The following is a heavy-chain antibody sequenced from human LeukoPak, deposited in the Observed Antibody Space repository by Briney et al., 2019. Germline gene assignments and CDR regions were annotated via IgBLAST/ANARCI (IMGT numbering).Heavy chain of an antibody. Sequence: GASVNVSCKASGYTFTIYGISRVRQAPGQGMDWMGWISAYNGNTNCAQKLQGRVTMNTDTSTSTAYMELRSLRSDDTAVYYCARPVATSDTLDYWGKGTLVTVSS. V-gene: IGHV1-18*01. CDR1: GYTFTIYG. D-gene: IGHD5-12*01. CDR3: ARPVATSDTLDY. J-gene: IGHJ4*02. CDR2: ISAYNGNT.